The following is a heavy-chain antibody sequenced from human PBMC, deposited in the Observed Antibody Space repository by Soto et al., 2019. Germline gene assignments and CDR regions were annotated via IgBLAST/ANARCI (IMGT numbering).Heavy chain of an antibody. V-gene: IGHV3-30*03. CDR2: ISYDGSNK. D-gene: IGHD5-18*01. Sequence: GGSLRLSCAASGFTFSSYGMHWVRQAPGKGLEWVAVISYDGSNKYYADSVKGRFTISRDNSKNTLYLQMNSLRAEDTAVYYCARDVRERHRGYSYGYGYYYYGMDVWGQGTTVTVSS. CDR3: ARDVRERHRGYSYGYGYYYYGMDV. CDR1: GFTFSSYG. J-gene: IGHJ6*02.